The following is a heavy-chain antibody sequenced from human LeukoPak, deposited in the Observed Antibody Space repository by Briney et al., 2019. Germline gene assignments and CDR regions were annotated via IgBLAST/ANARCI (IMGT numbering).Heavy chain of an antibody. D-gene: IGHD3-10*01. Sequence: GGSLRLSCAASGVMFPSYWMTWVRQAPGKGLEWGANIKQDGSEKYYVDSVKGRFTISRDNAKNSVYLQMNSLRAEDTDVYYCARRHHFGFLDSWGQGTLVTVSS. CDR2: IKQDGSEK. J-gene: IGHJ4*02. CDR1: GVMFPSYW. V-gene: IGHV3-7*04. CDR3: ARRHHFGFLDS.